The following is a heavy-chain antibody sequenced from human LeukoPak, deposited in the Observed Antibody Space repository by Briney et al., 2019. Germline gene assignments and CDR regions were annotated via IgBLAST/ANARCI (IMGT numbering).Heavy chain of an antibody. D-gene: IGHD3-22*01. J-gene: IGHJ4*02. CDR3: ARARYCYDSSAYCYFDF. CDR2: ISSSSTTI. CDR1: GITFSSYS. Sequence: PGGSLRLSCAASGITFSSYSINWVRQAPGKGLEWVSCISSSSTTIYYADSVKGRFTVSRDNAKNSLYLQMNSLRAEDTALYYCARARYCYDSSAYCYFDFWGQGTLVTVSS. V-gene: IGHV3-48*01.